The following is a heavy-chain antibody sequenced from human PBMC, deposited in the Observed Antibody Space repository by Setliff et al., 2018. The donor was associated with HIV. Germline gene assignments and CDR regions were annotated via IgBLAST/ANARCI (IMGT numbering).Heavy chain of an antibody. V-gene: IGHV1-69-2*01. J-gene: IGHJ5*02. D-gene: IGHD2-15*01. CDR3: ATDACTIDACYSSGGP. CDR2: VDPEDGET. Sequence: ASVKVSCKASGYTFIDYNIHWVQQAPGKGLEWMGRVDPEDGETIYAEKFRGRVTITADTSTDTAYLKLSSLRSEDTAAYYCATDACTIDACYSSGGPWGQGTLVTVSS. CDR1: GYTFIDYN.